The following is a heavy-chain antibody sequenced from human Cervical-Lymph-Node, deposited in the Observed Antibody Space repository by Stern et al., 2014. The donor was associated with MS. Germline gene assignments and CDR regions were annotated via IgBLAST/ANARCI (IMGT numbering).Heavy chain of an antibody. CDR1: GGSISSYY. V-gene: IGHV4-59*01. CDR2: GYYSRGT. D-gene: IGHD4-11*01. Sequence: QVQLQESGPGLVKPSETLSLICTVSGGSISSYYWSWIRQPPGKGLEWIGYGYYSRGTTNNPYLKSRGIIYVHKTTNQLSLQLTPVTAADTAMYYCARLRVITASFDPWGQGTLVTVSS. CDR3: ARLRVITASFDP. J-gene: IGHJ5*02.